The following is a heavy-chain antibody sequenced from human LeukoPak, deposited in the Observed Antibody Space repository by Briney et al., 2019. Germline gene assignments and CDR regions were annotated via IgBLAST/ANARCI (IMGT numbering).Heavy chain of an antibody. V-gene: IGHV1-2*02. D-gene: IGHD2-2*01. CDR3: ARDIVVVPAADDY. J-gene: IGHJ4*02. CDR1: GYTFTGYY. Sequence: ASVTVSCKASGYTFTGYYLHWVRQAPGQGLEWMGWIYPKTGGTSYAQKFQGRVTMTRDTSISTAYMELSRLRSDDTAVYYCARDIVVVPAADDYWGQGTLVTVSS. CDR2: IYPKTGGT.